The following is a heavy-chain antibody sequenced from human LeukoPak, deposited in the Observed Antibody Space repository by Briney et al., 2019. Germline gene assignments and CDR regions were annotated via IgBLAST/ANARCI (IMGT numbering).Heavy chain of an antibody. CDR2: ISGSGGST. CDR3: ARGLEAKDTRPHY. CDR1: GFTFSSYA. Sequence: GGSLRLSCAASGFTFSSYAMSWVRQAPEKGLEWVSAISGSGGSTYYADSVKGRFTISRDNSKNTLYLQMNSLRAEDTAVYYCARGLEAKDTRPHYWGQGTLVSVAT. V-gene: IGHV3-23*01. J-gene: IGHJ4*02. D-gene: IGHD1-1*01.